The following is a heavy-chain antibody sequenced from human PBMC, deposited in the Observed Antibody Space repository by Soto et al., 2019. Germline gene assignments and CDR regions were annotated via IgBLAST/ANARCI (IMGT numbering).Heavy chain of an antibody. CDR2: IYYSGST. CDR1: GGSISSGGYY. Sequence: PSEILSLTCTVSGGSISSGGYYWIWIRQHPGKGLEWIGYIYYSGSTYYNPSLKSRVTISVDTSKNQFSLKLSSVTAADTAVYYCAREMRAASDAFDIWGQGTMVTVSS. CDR3: AREMRAASDAFDI. J-gene: IGHJ3*02. V-gene: IGHV4-31*03. D-gene: IGHD6-25*01.